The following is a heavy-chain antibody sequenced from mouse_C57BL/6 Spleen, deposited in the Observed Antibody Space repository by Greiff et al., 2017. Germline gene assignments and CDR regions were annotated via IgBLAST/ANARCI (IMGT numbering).Heavy chain of an antibody. CDR1: GYTFTSYW. CDR2: INPSSGYT. D-gene: IGHD1-1*01. CDR3: ARGDYYGSSYDYAMDY. J-gene: IGHJ4*01. V-gene: IGHV1-7*01. Sequence: VQLQQSGAELAKPGASVKLSCKASGYTFTSYWMHWVKQRPGQGLEWIGYINPSSGYTKYNQKIKDKATLTADKSSSPAYMQLSSLTYEDSAVYYCARGDYYGSSYDYAMDYWGQGTSVTVSS.